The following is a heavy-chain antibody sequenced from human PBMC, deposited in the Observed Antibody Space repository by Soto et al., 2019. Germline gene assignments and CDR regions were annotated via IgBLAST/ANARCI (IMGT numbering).Heavy chain of an antibody. CDR1: GFSLRTTGVG. Sequence: QITLRESGPTLVKPSQTLTLTCTYSGFSLRTTGVGVGWIRQPPGKALEWLGIIYWNEDKRYRSYLKNRPTFTSDISTSQVVLTMTNMDPLDTAKYFCEHIWGLHLDYRGLGTLVILSS. CDR2: IYWNEDK. V-gene: IGHV2-5*01. J-gene: IGHJ4*02. CDR3: EHIWGLHLDY. D-gene: IGHD3-10*01.